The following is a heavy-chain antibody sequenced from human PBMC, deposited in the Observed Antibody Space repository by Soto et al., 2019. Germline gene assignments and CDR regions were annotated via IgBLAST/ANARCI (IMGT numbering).Heavy chain of an antibody. CDR2: IWYDGSNK. Sequence: QVQLVESGGGVVQPERSLRLSCAASGFTFSSYGMHWVRQAPGKGLEWVAVIWYDGSNKYYADSVKGRFTISRDNSKNTLYLQMNSLRAEDTAVYYCAREGWVTMVRGVIPPSDYWGQGTLVTVSS. D-gene: IGHD3-10*01. CDR3: AREGWVTMVRGVIPPSDY. J-gene: IGHJ4*02. CDR1: GFTFSSYG. V-gene: IGHV3-33*01.